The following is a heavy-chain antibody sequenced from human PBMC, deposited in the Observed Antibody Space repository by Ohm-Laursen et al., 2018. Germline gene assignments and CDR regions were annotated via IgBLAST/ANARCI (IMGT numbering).Heavy chain of an antibody. V-gene: IGHV4-34*01. CDR3: ASVKLLMYNWNYAYFDP. CDR2: INHSGST. D-gene: IGHD1-7*01. CDR1: GGSFSDYY. Sequence: PSDTLSLTCAVYGGSFSDYYWSWVRQPPGKGLEWIGEINHSGSTKYNPSLKSRVTITVDTSKPKFSLKLSYVTAADTAVYYCASVKLLMYNWNYAYFDPWGQGTLVTVSS. J-gene: IGHJ5*02.